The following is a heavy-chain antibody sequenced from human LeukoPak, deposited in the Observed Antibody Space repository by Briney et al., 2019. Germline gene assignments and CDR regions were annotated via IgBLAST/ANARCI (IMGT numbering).Heavy chain of an antibody. CDR1: GFTFSSYG. D-gene: IGHD3-22*01. CDR3: ARRQGSYFDTSGYYYG. Sequence: GRSLRLSCAASGFTFSSYGMHWVRQAPGKGLEWVANIKQDGSEKYYVDSVKGRFTISRDNAKNSLYLQMNSLRAEDTAVYYCARRQGSYFDTSGYYYGWGQGTLVTVSS. CDR2: IKQDGSEK. V-gene: IGHV3-7*01. J-gene: IGHJ4*02.